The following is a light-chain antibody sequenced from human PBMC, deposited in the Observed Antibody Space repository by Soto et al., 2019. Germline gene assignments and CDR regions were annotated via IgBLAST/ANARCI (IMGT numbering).Light chain of an antibody. CDR2: END. CDR3: ATWDSTLTAGV. V-gene: IGLV1-51*01. CDR1: SSNSWNDY. Sequence: QSVLTQPPSVSAAPGQKVTISCSGGSSNSWNDYVAWYLQLPGAAPKLLIYENDNRPSGIPDRFSGSKSGTSATLGITGLQTGDEDDHYCATWDSTLTAGVFGGGTKLTVL. J-gene: IGLJ3*02.